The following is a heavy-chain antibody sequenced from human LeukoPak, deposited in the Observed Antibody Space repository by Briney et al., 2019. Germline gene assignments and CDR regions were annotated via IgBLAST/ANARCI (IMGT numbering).Heavy chain of an antibody. CDR2: IIPILGIA. V-gene: IGHV1-69*02. J-gene: IGHJ5*02. Sequence: GASAKVSCKASGGTFSSYTISWVRQAPGQGLEWMGRIIPILGIANYAQKFQGRVTITADKSTSTAYMELSSLRSEDTAVYYCVRWGYCGGDCYPLDPWGRGTLVTVSS. CDR1: GGTFSSYT. D-gene: IGHD2-21*01. CDR3: VRWGYCGGDCYPLDP.